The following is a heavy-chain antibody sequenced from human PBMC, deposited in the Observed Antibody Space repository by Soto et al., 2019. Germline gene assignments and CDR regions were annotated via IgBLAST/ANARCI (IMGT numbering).Heavy chain of an antibody. CDR1: GYSFTTYW. CDR2: IYPGDSDT. D-gene: IGHD2-2*02. J-gene: IGHJ4*02. CDR3: ATGGYCHTNCYNFFDY. Sequence: GESLKISCKTSGYSFTTYWIGWVRQMPGKGLEWMGIIYPGDSDTRYSPSFQGQVTISADKSISTAYLQWSSLKASDTAMYYCATGGYCHTNCYNFFDYWGQGTLVTVSS. V-gene: IGHV5-51*01.